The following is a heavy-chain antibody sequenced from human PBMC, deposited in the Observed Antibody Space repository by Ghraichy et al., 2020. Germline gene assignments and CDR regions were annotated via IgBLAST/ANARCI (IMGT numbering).Heavy chain of an antibody. CDR1: GGSISSYY. V-gene: IGHV4-59*01. CDR3: ARESGWLESTHLDY. D-gene: IGHD5/OR15-5a*01. Sequence: SETLSLTCTVSGGSISSYYWSWIRQPPGKGLEWIGYIYYSGSTNYNPSLKSRVTISVDTSKNQFSLKLSSVTAADTAVYYCARESGWLESTHLDYWGQGTLVTVSS. CDR2: IYYSGST. J-gene: IGHJ4*02.